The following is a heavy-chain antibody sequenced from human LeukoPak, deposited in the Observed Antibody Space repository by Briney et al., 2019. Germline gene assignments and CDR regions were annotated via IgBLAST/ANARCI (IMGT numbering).Heavy chain of an antibody. V-gene: IGHV4-59*08. D-gene: IGHD3-10*01. CDR2: IYYSGTT. CDR1: GASINTYY. Sequence: SETLSLTCTVSGASINTYYWSWIRQPPGKGLEWIGYIYYSGTTSYNPSLKTRVTISIDTSKSQFSLKLSSVTTADTALYYCARYASGSYYWFDPWGQGTLVTVSS. CDR3: ARYASGSYYWFDP. J-gene: IGHJ5*02.